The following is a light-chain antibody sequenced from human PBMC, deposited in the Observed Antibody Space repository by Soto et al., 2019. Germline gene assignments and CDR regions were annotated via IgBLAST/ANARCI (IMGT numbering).Light chain of an antibody. CDR1: QSISSW. V-gene: IGKV1-5*03. J-gene: IGKJ1*01. Sequence: DIQMTQSPSTLSASVGDRVTITCRASQSISSWVAWYQQKPGKGPKLLIYKASHLESGVPSRFSGSGPGIEFTLTISSLQPGDFATYYCQHYNTYPWTFGHGTKVDIK. CDR3: QHYNTYPWT. CDR2: KAS.